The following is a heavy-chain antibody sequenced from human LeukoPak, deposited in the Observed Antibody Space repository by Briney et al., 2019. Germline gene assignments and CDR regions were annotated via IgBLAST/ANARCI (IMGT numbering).Heavy chain of an antibody. CDR1: GFTFSSSA. V-gene: IGHV3-30*02. CDR2: IAHHGNNK. Sequence: GGPLRLSCGASGFTFSSSAMHWVRQGPGKGLEWVAYIAHHGNNKYYADSVKGRFTISRDNSKGSLYLQMNSLRADDTAVYYCAKDGSWSCTDWGQGTLVRVSS. CDR3: AKDGSWSCTD. J-gene: IGHJ4*02. D-gene: IGHD2-8*02.